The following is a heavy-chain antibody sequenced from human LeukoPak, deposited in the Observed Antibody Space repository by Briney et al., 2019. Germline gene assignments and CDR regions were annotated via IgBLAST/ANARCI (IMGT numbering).Heavy chain of an antibody. V-gene: IGHV4-30-4*01. J-gene: IGHJ4*02. CDR3: ARVESGYSGYGGVDY. CDR2: IYYSGST. Sequence: SETLSLTCTVSGVSISSYYWSWIRQPPGKGLEWIGYIYYSGSTYYNPSLKSRVTISVDTSKNQFSLKLSSVTAADTAVYYCARVESGYSGYGGVDYWGQGTLVTVSS. CDR1: GVSISSYY. D-gene: IGHD5-12*01.